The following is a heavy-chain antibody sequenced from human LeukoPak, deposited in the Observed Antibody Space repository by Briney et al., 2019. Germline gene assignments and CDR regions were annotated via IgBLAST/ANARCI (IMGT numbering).Heavy chain of an antibody. CDR3: AKVLLGSSYGYYYYGMDV. CDR1: GFTFSSYG. Sequence: GGSLRLSCAASGFTFSSYGMHWVRQAPGKGLEWVAVISYDGSNKYYADSVKGRFTISRDNSKNTLYLQMNSLRAEDTAVYYCAKVLLGSSYGYYYYGMDVWGQGTTVTVSS. V-gene: IGHV3-30*18. CDR2: ISYDGSNK. J-gene: IGHJ6*02. D-gene: IGHD5-18*01.